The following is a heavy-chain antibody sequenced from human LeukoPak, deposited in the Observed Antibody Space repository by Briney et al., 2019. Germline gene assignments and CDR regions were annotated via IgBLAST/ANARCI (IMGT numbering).Heavy chain of an antibody. V-gene: IGHV3-7*01. CDR2: IKQDGSEK. CDR1: GFTFRSFW. Sequence: GGSLRLSCAASGFTFRSFWMTWVRQAPGRGLECVANIKQDGSEKYYVDSVKGRFTISRDNAKNSLYLQMNSLRAEDTAVYYCARVPGSIAARPDYWGQGTLVTVSS. D-gene: IGHD6-6*01. CDR3: ARVPGSIAARPDY. J-gene: IGHJ4*02.